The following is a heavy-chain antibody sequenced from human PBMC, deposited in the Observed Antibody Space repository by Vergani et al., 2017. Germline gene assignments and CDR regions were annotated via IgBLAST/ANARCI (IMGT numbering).Heavy chain of an antibody. CDR3: ARESLNYYDSSGPSREFDP. CDR2: IIPILGIA. V-gene: IGHV1-69*04. CDR1: GGTFSSYA. D-gene: IGHD3-22*01. J-gene: IGHJ5*02. Sequence: QVQLVQSGAEVKKPGSSVKVSCKASGGTFSSYAISWVRQAPGQGLEWMGRIIPILGIANYAQKFQGRVTITADKATSTAYMELSSLRSEDTAVYYCARESLNYYDSSGPSREFDPWGREPWSPSPQ.